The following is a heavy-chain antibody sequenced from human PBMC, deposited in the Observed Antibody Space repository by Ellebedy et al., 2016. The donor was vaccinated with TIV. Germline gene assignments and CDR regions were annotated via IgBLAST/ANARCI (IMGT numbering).Heavy chain of an antibody. Sequence: GESLKIYCAASGCTFSSYDMHWVRQVTGKGLDGVSAIGTAGDTYYPGSVKGRFTISRENAKNSLYLQMNSLRAGDTAVYYCARATEGLDYWGQGTLVTVSS. D-gene: IGHD1-14*01. CDR2: IGTAGDT. V-gene: IGHV3-13*01. J-gene: IGHJ4*02. CDR1: GCTFSSYD. CDR3: ARATEGLDY.